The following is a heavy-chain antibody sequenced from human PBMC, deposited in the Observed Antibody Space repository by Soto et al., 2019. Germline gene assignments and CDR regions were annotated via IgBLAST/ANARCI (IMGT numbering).Heavy chain of an antibody. V-gene: IGHV4-4*02. Sequence: QVQLQESGPGLVKPSGTLSLTCAVSGDSISSGTWWSWVRQPPGKGLEWIGEIHHSGSTNYNPSLKSRVTISGDKYKNQVSLKLSSVTAADTAVYYCARKVPAAAVDFWGRGTLVTVSS. CDR3: ARKVPAAAVDF. CDR1: GDSISSGTW. J-gene: IGHJ4*02. D-gene: IGHD6-13*01. CDR2: IHHSGST.